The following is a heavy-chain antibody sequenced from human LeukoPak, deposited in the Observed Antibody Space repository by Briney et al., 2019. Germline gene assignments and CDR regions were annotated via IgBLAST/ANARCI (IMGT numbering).Heavy chain of an antibody. CDR2: IFSAGDT. CDR1: GFTFSNYG. D-gene: IGHD5-24*01. V-gene: IGHV3-13*01. CDR3: AREGEDGWIDY. Sequence: GGSLRLSCAASGFTFSNYGMHWVRQATGKGLEWVSQIFSAGDTYYSDAVKGRFTISRENGKNSLYLQMESLRAGDMAVYYCAREGEDGWIDYWGQGTLVTVSS. J-gene: IGHJ4*01.